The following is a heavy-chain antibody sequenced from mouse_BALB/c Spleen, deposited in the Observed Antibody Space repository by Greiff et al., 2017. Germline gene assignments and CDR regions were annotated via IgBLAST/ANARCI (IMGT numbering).Heavy chain of an antibody. CDR2: ISNGGGST. J-gene: IGHJ3*01. Sequence: EVQVVESGGGLVQPGGSLKLSCAASGFTFSSYTMSWVRQTPEKRLEWVAYISNGGGSTYYPDTVKGRFTISRDNAKNTLYLQMSSLKSEDTAMYYCARHGEGLAGTFAYWGQGTLVTVSA. CDR3: ARHGEGLAGTFAY. D-gene: IGHD3-3*01. CDR1: GFTFSSYT. V-gene: IGHV5-12-2*01.